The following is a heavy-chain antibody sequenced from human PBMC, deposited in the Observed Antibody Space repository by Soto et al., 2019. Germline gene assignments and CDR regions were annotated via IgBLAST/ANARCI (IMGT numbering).Heavy chain of an antibody. J-gene: IGHJ4*02. V-gene: IGHV3-30-3*01. D-gene: IGHD6-19*01. CDR1: GFTFSSYA. CDR2: ISYDGSNK. CDR3: ARAGRPRFIAVAGTLISHPFDY. Sequence: QVQLVESGGGVVQPGRSLRLSCAASGFTFSSYAMHWVRQAPGKGLEWVAVISYDGSNKYYADSVKGRFTISRDNSKNTLYLQMNSLRAEDTAVYYCARAGRPRFIAVAGTLISHPFDYWGQGTLVTVSS.